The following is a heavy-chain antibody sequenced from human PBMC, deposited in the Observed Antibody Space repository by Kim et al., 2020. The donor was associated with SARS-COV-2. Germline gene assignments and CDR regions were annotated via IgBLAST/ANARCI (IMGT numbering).Heavy chain of an antibody. CDR2: ISGDGAAT. CDR3: ASLGQGYYDFWSANFD. CDR1: GMNFDEFA. V-gene: IGHV3-43*02. D-gene: IGHD3-3*01. Sequence: GGSLRLSCAAYGMNFDEFAMHWVRQVPGMGLEWVALISGDGAATLYSDSVKGRFTVSRDNTQNSLILHMNNLRREDTGIYFCASLGQGYYDFWSANFD. J-gene: IGHJ4*01.